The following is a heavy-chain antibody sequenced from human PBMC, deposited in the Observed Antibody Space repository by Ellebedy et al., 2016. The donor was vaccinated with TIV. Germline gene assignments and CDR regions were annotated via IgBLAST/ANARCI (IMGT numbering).Heavy chain of an antibody. Sequence: SGPTLVKPKETLTLTCTVSGFSLTNIIMGVSWIRQPPGKALEWLAHIFSNDEKSYRTSLEARLSISKDTAKSQVVLTVASMDPVDTATYYCVRALKYCGGDCTYKFDFWGQGALVTVSS. CDR1: GFSLTNIIMG. CDR2: IFSNDEK. CDR3: VRALKYCGGDCTYKFDF. D-gene: IGHD2-21*02. V-gene: IGHV2-26*01. J-gene: IGHJ4*02.